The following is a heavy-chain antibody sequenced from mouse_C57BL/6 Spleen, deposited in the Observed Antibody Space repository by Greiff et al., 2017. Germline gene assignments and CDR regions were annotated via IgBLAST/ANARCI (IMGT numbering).Heavy chain of an antibody. Sequence: EVQRVESGPELVKPGASVKISCKASGYSFTDYNMNWVKQSNGKSLEWIGVINPNYGTTSYNQKFKGKATLTVDQSSRTAYMQLNSLTSEDSAVYYCAREDDYDGDYWYFDVWGTGTTVTVSS. CDR2: INPNYGTT. CDR3: AREDDYDGDYWYFDV. CDR1: GYSFTDYN. J-gene: IGHJ1*03. D-gene: IGHD2-4*01. V-gene: IGHV1-39*01.